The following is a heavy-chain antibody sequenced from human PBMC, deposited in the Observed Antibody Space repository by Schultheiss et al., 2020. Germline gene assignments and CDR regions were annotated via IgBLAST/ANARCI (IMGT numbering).Heavy chain of an antibody. J-gene: IGHJ6*02. V-gene: IGHV1-2*06. CDR3: AQPGVAAAGSGYYYYGMDV. D-gene: IGHD6-13*01. CDR2: INPNSGGT. CDR1: GYTFTGYY. Sequence: ASVKVSCKASGYTFTGYYMHWVRQAPGQGLEWMGRINPNSGGTNYAQKFQGRVTMTRDTSISTAYMELSRLRSDDTAVYYCAQPGVAAAGSGYYYYGMDVWGQGATVIVSS.